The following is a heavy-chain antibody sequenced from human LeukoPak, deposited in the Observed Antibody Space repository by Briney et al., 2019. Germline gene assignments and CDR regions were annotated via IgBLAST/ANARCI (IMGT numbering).Heavy chain of an antibody. J-gene: IGHJ6*02. CDR3: ARGYSSGWYWGPRGMDV. CDR2: IYYSGST. Sequence: SETLSLTCTVSGGSISSYYWSWIRQPPGKGLEWIGYIYYSGSTNYNPSLKSRITISVDTSKDQFSLKLSSVTAADTAVYYCARGYSSGWYWGPRGMDVWGQGTTVTVSS. V-gene: IGHV4-59*08. D-gene: IGHD6-19*01. CDR1: GGSISSYY.